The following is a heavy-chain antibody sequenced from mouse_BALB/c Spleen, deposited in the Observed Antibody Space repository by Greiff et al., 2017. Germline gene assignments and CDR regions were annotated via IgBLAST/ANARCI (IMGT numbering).Heavy chain of an antibody. CDR3: AVVSWFAY. CDR2: ISYSGST. Sequence: EVKLMESGPGLVKPSQSLSLTCTVTGYSITSDYAWNWIRQFPGNKLEWMGYISYSGSTSYNPSLKSRISITRDTSKNQFFLQLNSVTTEDTATYYCAVVSWFAYWGQGTLVTVSA. D-gene: IGHD1-1*02. J-gene: IGHJ3*01. V-gene: IGHV3-2*02. CDR1: GYSITSDYA.